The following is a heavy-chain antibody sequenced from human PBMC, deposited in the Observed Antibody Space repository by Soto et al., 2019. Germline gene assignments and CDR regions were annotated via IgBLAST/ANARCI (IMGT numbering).Heavy chain of an antibody. D-gene: IGHD6-6*01. J-gene: IGHJ6*03. V-gene: IGHV3-21*01. CDR1: GFTFSSYS. Sequence: GGSLRLACAASGFTFSSYSMNWVRQAPGKGLEWVSSISSSSSYIYYADSVKGRFTISRDNAKNSLYLQMNSLRAEDTAVYYCARVRAPSIAAPETYSIEDYYYYYMDVWGKGTTVTVSS. CDR2: ISSSSSYI. CDR3: ARVRAPSIAAPETYSIEDYYYYYMDV.